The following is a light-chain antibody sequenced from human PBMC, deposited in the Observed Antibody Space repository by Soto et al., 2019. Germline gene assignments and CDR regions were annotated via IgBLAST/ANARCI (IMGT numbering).Light chain of an antibody. CDR2: DVS. J-gene: IGLJ1*01. CDR1: SSDVGGYNY. V-gene: IGLV2-14*01. Sequence: QSVLTQPASVSGSPGQSITISCTGTSSDVGGYNYVSWYQQHPGKAPKLMIYDVSNRPSGVSNGFSGSKSGNTASLTISGLQAEDEADYSCSSYTSSSTLVFGTGTKVTVL. CDR3: SSYTSSSTLV.